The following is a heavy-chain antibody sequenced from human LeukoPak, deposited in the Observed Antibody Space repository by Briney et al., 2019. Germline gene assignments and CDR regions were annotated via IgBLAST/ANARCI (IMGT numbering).Heavy chain of an antibody. J-gene: IGHJ4*02. CDR2: ISSSSSYI. D-gene: IGHD3-3*01. CDR1: GFTFSSYS. Sequence: PGGSLRLSCAASGFTFSSYSMNWVRQAPGKGLEWVSSISSSSSYIYYADSVKGRFTISRDNAKNSLYLRMNSLRAEDTAVYYCARDDYYDFWSGYYLGGYWGQGTLVTVSS. CDR3: ARDDYYDFWSGYYLGGY. V-gene: IGHV3-21*06.